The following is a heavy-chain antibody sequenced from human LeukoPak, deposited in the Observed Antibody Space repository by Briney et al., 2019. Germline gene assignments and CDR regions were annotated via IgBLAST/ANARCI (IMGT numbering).Heavy chain of an antibody. D-gene: IGHD4-23*01. Sequence: PSETLSLTCTVSGGSLSSHYSNCIRQPPGKGLEWIGYIYYSVSTNYNPSLKSRVTISVDTSKNQFSLKLSSVTAADTAVYYCARETTVVTPGRSDVFDIWGQGTMVTVSS. CDR3: ARETTVVTPGRSDVFDI. CDR2: IYYSVST. J-gene: IGHJ3*02. V-gene: IGHV4-59*11. CDR1: GGSLSSHY.